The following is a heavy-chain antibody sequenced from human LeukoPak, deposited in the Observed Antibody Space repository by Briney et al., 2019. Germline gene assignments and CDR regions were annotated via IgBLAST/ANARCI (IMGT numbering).Heavy chain of an antibody. J-gene: IGHJ6*02. Sequence: GGSPGLSFSASGFPFHSYWMPWGRQAPGEGGVWVSRLNSDGSSTSYADSVKGRFTISRDNAKNTLYLQMNSLRAEDTAVYYCARDYDFWSGYYTIYYGMDVWGQGTTVTVSS. CDR1: GFPFHSYW. CDR2: LNSDGSST. CDR3: ARDYDFWSGYYTIYYGMDV. D-gene: IGHD3-3*01. V-gene: IGHV3-74*01.